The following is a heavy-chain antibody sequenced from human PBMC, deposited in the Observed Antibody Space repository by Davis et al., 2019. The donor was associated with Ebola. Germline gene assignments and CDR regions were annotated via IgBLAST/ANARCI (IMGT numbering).Heavy chain of an antibody. CDR1: GSTVSSYT. CDR3: AKMQGSMDV. Sequence: GESLKISCAASGSTVSSYTMSWLRQVPGKGLEWVSSISGASGGRKDYADSVKGRFTISRDNSKNSLYLQMNSLRAEDTATYYCAKMQGSMDVWGKGTTVTVSS. CDR2: ISGASGGRK. V-gene: IGHV3-23*01. J-gene: IGHJ6*03.